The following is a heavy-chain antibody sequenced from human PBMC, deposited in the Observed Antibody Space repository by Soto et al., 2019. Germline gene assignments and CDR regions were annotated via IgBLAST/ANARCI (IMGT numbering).Heavy chain of an antibody. D-gene: IGHD3-9*01. V-gene: IGHV4-39*01. Sequence: QLQLQESGPGLVKPSETLSLTCTVSGGSISSSSYYWGWIRQPPGKGLEWIGSIYYSGSTYYNPSLKSRVTISVDTSKNQFSLKLSSVTAADTAVYYCARIPTYYDILTGTYYFDYWGQGTLVTVSS. CDR2: IYYSGST. J-gene: IGHJ4*02. CDR3: ARIPTYYDILTGTYYFDY. CDR1: GGSISSSSYY.